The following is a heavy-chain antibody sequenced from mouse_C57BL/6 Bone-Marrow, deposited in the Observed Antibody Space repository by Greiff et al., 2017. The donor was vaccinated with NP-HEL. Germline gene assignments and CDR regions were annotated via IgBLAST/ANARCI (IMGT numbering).Heavy chain of an antibody. CDR2: ISSGGDYI. Sequence: EVMLVESGEGLVKPGGSLKLSCAASGFTFSSYAMSWVRQTPEKRLEWVAYISSGGDYIYYADTVKGRFTISRDNARNTLYLQMSSLKSEDTAMYYCTREGYYYGSYWYFDVWGTGTTVTVSS. CDR3: TREGYYYGSYWYFDV. D-gene: IGHD1-1*01. J-gene: IGHJ1*03. CDR1: GFTFSSYA. V-gene: IGHV5-9-1*02.